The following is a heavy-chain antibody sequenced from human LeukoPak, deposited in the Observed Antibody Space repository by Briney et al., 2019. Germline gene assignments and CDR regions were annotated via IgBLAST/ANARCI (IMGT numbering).Heavy chain of an antibody. CDR1: GFTFSSYW. CDR2: INSDGSST. CDR3: AREYGVYVRYFDY. J-gene: IGHJ4*02. Sequence: GGSLRLSCAASGFTFSSYWMHWVRQAPGKGLVWVSRINSDGSSTSYADSVKGRFTISRDNAKNTLYLQMNSLRAEDTAVYYCAREYGVYVRYFDYWGQGTLVTVSS. D-gene: IGHD5/OR15-5a*01. V-gene: IGHV3-74*01.